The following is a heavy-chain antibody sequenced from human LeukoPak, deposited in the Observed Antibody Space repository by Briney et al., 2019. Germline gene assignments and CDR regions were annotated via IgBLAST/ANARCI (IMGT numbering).Heavy chain of an antibody. CDR2: ISSSSSYI. Sequence: GGSLRLSCAASGFTFSSYSMNWVRQAPGKGLEWVSSISSSSSYICYADSVKGRFTISRDNAKNSLYLQMNSLRAEDTAVYYCARGSSSSDNWGQGTLVTVSS. V-gene: IGHV3-21*01. CDR3: ARGSSSSDN. CDR1: GFTFSSYS. J-gene: IGHJ4*02. D-gene: IGHD6-13*01.